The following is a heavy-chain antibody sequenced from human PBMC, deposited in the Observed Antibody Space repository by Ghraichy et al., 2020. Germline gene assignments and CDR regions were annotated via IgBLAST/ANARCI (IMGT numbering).Heavy chain of an antibody. Sequence: GESLRLSCAASGFTFSSYAMSWVRQAPGKGLEWVSAISGSGGSTYYADSVKGRFTISRDNSKNTLYLQMNSLRAEDTAVYYCARRTTTVTTVGAFDYWGQGTLVTVSS. CDR2: ISGSGGST. D-gene: IGHD4-17*01. CDR3: ARRTTTVTTVGAFDY. CDR1: GFTFSSYA. J-gene: IGHJ4*02. V-gene: IGHV3-23*01.